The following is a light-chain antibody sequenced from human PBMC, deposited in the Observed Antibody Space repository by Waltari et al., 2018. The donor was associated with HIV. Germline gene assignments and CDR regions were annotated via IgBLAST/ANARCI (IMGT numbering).Light chain of an antibody. CDR1: ALSRHF. CDR2: QDV. J-gene: IGLJ2*01. V-gene: IGLV3-25*03. Sequence: SYDLTQAPSVSVTPGQTAKIPCSGDALSRHFVSWYRKKPGQAPMMIIFQDVQRPSGIPARFSASTSGTIATLTISEVQAEDEADYYCQSAHNSHTIFGGGTKLTVL. CDR3: QSAHNSHTI.